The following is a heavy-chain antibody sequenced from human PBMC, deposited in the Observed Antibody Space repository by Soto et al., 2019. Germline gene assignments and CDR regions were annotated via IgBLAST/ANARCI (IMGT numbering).Heavy chain of an antibody. J-gene: IGHJ4*02. CDR1: GFTFSSYA. Sequence: QVQLVESGGGVVQPGRSLRLSCAASGFTFSSYAMHWVRQAPGKGLEWVAVISYDGSNKYYADSVKGRFTISRDNSKNTLYLQMNSLRAEDTAVYYCARVFRGLYCSGGSCYSHGVDYWGQGTLVTVSS. CDR3: ARVFRGLYCSGGSCYSHGVDY. D-gene: IGHD2-15*01. V-gene: IGHV3-30-3*01. CDR2: ISYDGSNK.